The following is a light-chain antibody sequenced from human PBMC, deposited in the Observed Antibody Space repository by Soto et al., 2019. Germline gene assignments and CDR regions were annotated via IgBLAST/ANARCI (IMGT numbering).Light chain of an antibody. J-gene: IGKJ4*01. CDR3: QQADSFPLS. CDR1: QSISKW. CDR2: AAS. V-gene: IGKV1-12*01. Sequence: DIQMTQSPSSVSASIGDRVTISCRASQSISKWLVWYQQKPGKAPKLLIYAASSLQSGVPSRFSGSGYGTDFTLTISSRQPEDFATYYCQQADSFPLSFGGGTKVEI.